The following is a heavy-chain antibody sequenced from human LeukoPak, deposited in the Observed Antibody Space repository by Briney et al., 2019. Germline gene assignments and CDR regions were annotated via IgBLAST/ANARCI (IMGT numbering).Heavy chain of an antibody. J-gene: IGHJ6*02. CDR2: ISAYNGNT. CDR3: ARGSTPALYCSSTSCYRPPYGMDV. V-gene: IGHV1-18*01. Sequence: ASVKVSCKASGYTFTSYGISWVRQAPGQGLEWMGWISAYNGNTNYAQKLQGRVTMTTDTSTSTAYMELRSLRSDDTAVYYCARGSTPALYCSSTSCYRPPYGMDVWGQGTTVTVSS. CDR1: GYTFTSYG. D-gene: IGHD2-2*01.